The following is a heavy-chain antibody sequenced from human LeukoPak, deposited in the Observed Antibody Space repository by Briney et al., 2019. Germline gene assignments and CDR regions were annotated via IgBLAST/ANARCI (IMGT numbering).Heavy chain of an antibody. D-gene: IGHD6-19*01. Sequence: ASVKVSFKASGYTFTSYFIHWVRQAPGQGLEWMGWMNPNSGGTNSAQKFQGRVTMTRDTSISTAYMELSSLISDDTAVYYCARVHSSGCIDYWGQGTLVTVSS. CDR2: MNPNSGGT. CDR3: ARVHSSGCIDY. J-gene: IGHJ4*02. V-gene: IGHV1-2*02. CDR1: GYTFTSYF.